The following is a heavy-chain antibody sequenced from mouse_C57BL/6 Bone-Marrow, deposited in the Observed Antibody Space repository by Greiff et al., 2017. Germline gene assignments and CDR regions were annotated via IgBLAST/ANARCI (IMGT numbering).Heavy chain of an antibody. J-gene: IGHJ3*01. V-gene: IGHV5-4*01. CDR2: ISDGGSYT. D-gene: IGHD2-3*01. CDR3: ARDDGYLFAY. Sequence: DVMLVESGGGLVKPGGSLTLSCAASGFTFSSYAMSWVRQTPEKRLEWVATISDGGSYTYYPDNVKGRFTISRDNAKNNLYLQMSHLKSEDTAMYYCARDDGYLFAYWGPVTLVTVSA. CDR1: GFTFSSYA.